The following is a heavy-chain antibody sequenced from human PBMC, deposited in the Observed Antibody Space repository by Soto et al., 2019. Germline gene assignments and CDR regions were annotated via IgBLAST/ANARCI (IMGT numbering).Heavy chain of an antibody. D-gene: IGHD6-19*01. J-gene: IGHJ3*02. V-gene: IGHV4-4*07. CDR1: GGSINSYY. Sequence: QVQLQESGPGLVKPSETLSLTCTVSGGSINSYYWTWIRQPAGKGLEWIGRIYTSGTTNYNPSLKSRVTMSVDTSKNQFSLKLRSVTAADTAVYYCARDLYSRGWHTGGDDSFDTWGQGTKVTVSS. CDR3: ARDLYSRGWHTGGDDSFDT. CDR2: IYTSGTT.